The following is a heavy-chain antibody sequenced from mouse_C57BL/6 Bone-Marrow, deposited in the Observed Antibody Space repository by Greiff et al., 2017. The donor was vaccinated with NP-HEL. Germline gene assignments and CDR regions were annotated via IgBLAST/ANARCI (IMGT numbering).Heavy chain of an antibody. CDR3: ARRLLRQYPRYFEV. CDR2: IYPRSGNT. J-gene: IGHJ1*03. CDR1: GYTFTSYG. Sequence: QVQLKESGAELARPGASVKLSCKASGYTFTSYGISWVKQRTGQGLEWIGEIYPRSGNTYYNEKFKGKATLTADKSSSTAYMELRSLTSEDSAVYFCARRLLRQYPRYFEVGGTGTTVTVSA. V-gene: IGHV1-81*01. D-gene: IGHD1-1*01.